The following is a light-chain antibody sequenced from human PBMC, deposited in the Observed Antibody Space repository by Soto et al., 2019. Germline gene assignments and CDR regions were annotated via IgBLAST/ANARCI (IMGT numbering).Light chain of an antibody. CDR3: QQSFT. CDR1: QSISSW. V-gene: IGKV1-5*03. CDR2: KAS. Sequence: DIQMTQSPSTLSASVGDRVTITCRASQSISSWLAWYQQKPGTAPKLLIYKASSLESGVPSRCSGSGSGTEFTLTIRSLQPDDFATYYCQQSFTFGPGTKVDIK. J-gene: IGKJ3*01.